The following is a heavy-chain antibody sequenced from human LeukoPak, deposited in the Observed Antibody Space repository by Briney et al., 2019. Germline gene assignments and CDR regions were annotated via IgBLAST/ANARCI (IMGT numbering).Heavy chain of an antibody. D-gene: IGHD3-16*01. V-gene: IGHV3-9*01. J-gene: IGHJ4*02. Sequence: PGRSLRLSCAASGFTFDDYAMHWVRQAPGKGLEWVSGISWNSGSIGYADSVKGRFTISRDNAKKSLYLQMNSLRAEDTALYYCAKEVTFGGDKWFDYWGQGTLVTVSS. CDR3: AKEVTFGGDKWFDY. CDR1: GFTFDDYA. CDR2: ISWNSGSI.